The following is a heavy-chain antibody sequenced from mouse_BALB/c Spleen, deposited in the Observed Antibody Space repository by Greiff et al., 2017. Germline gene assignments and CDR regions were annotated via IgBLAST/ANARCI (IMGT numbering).Heavy chain of an antibody. J-gene: IGHJ4*01. V-gene: IGHV3-6*02. CDR2: ISYDGSN. CDR3: AREGNGNAMDY. CDR1: GFSITSGYF. D-gene: IGHD2-1*01. Sequence: EVKLMESGPGLVQPSQSLSLTCAVSGFSITSGYFWYWIRQVPGNKREWMGYISYDGSNNYNPSLRNRISITRDTSKNQFFLKLNSVTTEDTATYYCAREGNGNAMDYWGQGTPVTGSS.